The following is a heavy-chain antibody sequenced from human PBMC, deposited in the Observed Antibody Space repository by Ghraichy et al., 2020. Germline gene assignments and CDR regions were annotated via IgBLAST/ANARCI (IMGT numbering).Heavy chain of an antibody. Sequence: SETLSLTCAVYGGSFSGYYWSWIRQPPGKGLEWIGEINHSGSTNYNPSLKSRVTISVDTSKNQFSLKLSSVTAADTAVYYCARLYVGYCSSTSCLPYFDYWGQGTLVTVSS. V-gene: IGHV4-34*01. CDR1: GGSFSGYY. J-gene: IGHJ4*02. CDR2: INHSGST. D-gene: IGHD2-2*01. CDR3: ARLYVGYCSSTSCLPYFDY.